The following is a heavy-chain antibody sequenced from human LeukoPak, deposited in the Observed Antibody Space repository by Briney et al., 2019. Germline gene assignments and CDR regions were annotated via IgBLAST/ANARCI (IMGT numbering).Heavy chain of an antibody. CDR3: TRGSIAYYYMDV. V-gene: IGHV4-59*01. D-gene: IGHD3-22*01. Sequence: SETLSLTCTVSGGSLRGDYWSWIRQPPGKGLEWIGNIYYSGSTNYNPSLKSRVTISVDTSKNQFSLKLSSVTAADTAVYYCTRGSIAYYYMDVWGKGTTVTISS. CDR1: GGSLRGDY. J-gene: IGHJ6*03. CDR2: IYYSGST.